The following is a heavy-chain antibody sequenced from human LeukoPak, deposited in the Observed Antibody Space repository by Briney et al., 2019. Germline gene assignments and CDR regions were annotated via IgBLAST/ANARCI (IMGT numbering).Heavy chain of an antibody. Sequence: GGSLRLSCAASGFTFSDYYMSWIRQAPGKGLEWVSYISSSSSYTNYADSVKGRFTISRDNAKNSLYLQMNSLRAEDTAVYYCASLLGDYLPHHFDYWGQGTLVTVSS. CDR2: ISSSSSYT. J-gene: IGHJ4*02. V-gene: IGHV3-11*06. CDR3: ASLLGDYLPHHFDY. CDR1: GFTFSDYY. D-gene: IGHD4-17*01.